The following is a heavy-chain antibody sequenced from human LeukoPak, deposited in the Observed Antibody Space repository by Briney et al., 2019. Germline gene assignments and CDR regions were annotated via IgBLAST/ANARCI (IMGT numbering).Heavy chain of an antibody. CDR2: IYHSGST. D-gene: IGHD3-3*01. CDR3: ARGVPQYYDFWSGYYKVEYFQH. Sequence: PSETLSLTCTVSGYSISSGYYWGWIRQPPGKGLEWIGSIYHSGSTYYNPSLQSRVTISVDTSKNQFSLKLSSVTAADTAVYYCARGVPQYYDFWSGYYKVEYFQHWGQGTLVTVSS. V-gene: IGHV4-38-2*02. CDR1: GYSISSGYY. J-gene: IGHJ1*01.